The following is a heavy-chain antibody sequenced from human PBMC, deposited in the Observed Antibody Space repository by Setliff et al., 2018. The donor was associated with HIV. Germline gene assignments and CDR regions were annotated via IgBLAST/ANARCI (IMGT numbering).Heavy chain of an antibody. Sequence: GGSLRLSCAASGFSFSSFGMNWVRQAPGKGLEWISYISLDTRPIYYADSVRGRFTISRDNARDSLYLQMNSLRAEDTAVYYCVRDTTSGWMLTNWGQGTLVTVSS. J-gene: IGHJ4*02. CDR2: ISLDTRPI. CDR3: VRDTTSGWMLTN. V-gene: IGHV3-48*04. D-gene: IGHD6-25*01. CDR1: GFSFSSFG.